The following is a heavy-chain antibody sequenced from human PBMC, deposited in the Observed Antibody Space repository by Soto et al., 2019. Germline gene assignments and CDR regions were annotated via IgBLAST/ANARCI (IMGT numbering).Heavy chain of an antibody. V-gene: IGHV3-30-3*01. CDR2: ISYDGSNK. J-gene: IGHJ4*02. D-gene: IGHD2-2*01. CDR1: GFTFSSYA. CDR3: ARGYCSSTSCPPRLDY. Sequence: GESLKISGAVSGFTFSSYAMHWVRQAPGKGLEWVAVISYDGSNKYYADSVKGRFTISRDNSKNTLYLQMNSLRAEDTAVYYCARGYCSSTSCPPRLDYWGQGTLVTVFS.